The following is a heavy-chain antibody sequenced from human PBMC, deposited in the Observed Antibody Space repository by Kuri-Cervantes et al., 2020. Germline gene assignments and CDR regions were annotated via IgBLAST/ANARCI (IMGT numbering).Heavy chain of an antibody. J-gene: IGHJ4*02. D-gene: IGHD5-12*01. CDR3: ARDKWLRFSTVGSLDY. V-gene: IGHV3-7*01. Sequence: GESLKISCAASGFTFSSYWMSWVRQAPGKGLEWVANIKQDGSEKYYVDPVKGRFTISRDNAKNSLYLQMNSLRAEDTAVYYCARDKWLRFSTVGSLDYWGQGTLVTVSS. CDR1: GFTFSSYW. CDR2: IKQDGSEK.